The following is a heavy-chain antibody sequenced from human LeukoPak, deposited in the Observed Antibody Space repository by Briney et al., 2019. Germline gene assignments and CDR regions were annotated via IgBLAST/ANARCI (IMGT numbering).Heavy chain of an antibody. CDR1: GFTFSDYY. Sequence: GGSLRLSCAASGFTFSDYYMIWIRQAPGKGLEWVSYISTSSSYTNHADSVKGRFTISRDNAKNSLFLQMNSLRAEDTALCYCARASKDCYGVGSFEGYYFYGMDVWGQGTTVTVSS. J-gene: IGHJ6*02. V-gene: IGHV3-11*05. D-gene: IGHD3-10*01. CDR3: ARASKDCYGVGSFEGYYFYGMDV. CDR2: ISTSSSYT.